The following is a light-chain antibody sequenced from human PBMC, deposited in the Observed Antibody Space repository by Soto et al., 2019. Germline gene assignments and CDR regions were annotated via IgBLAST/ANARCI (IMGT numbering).Light chain of an antibody. CDR3: SSYTSSSTLV. J-gene: IGLJ1*01. V-gene: IGLV2-14*01. CDR2: DVS. Sequence: LTQPPSASGSFGQSVTISCTGTSSDVGGYNYVSWYQQHPGKAPKLMIYDVSNRPSGVSNRFSGSKPGNTASLTISGLQAEDEADYYCSSYTSSSTLVFGTGTKVTVL. CDR1: SSDVGGYNY.